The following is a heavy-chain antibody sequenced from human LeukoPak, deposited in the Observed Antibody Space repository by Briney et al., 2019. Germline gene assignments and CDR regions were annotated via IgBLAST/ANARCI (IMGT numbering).Heavy chain of an antibody. CDR2: INPNSGGT. CDR3: ARDHGSGSYYADY. Sequence: GASVKVSCKASGYTFTGYYMHWVRQAPGQGLEWMGWINPNSGGTNYAQKFQGRVTMTRDTSISTAYMELNRLRSDDTAVYYCARDHGSGSYYADYWGQGTLVTVSS. CDR1: GYTFTGYY. D-gene: IGHD3-10*01. J-gene: IGHJ4*02. V-gene: IGHV1-2*02.